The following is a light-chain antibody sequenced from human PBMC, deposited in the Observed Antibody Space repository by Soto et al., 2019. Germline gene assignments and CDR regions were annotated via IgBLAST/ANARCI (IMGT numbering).Light chain of an antibody. CDR2: DAS. V-gene: IGKV3-11*01. CDR3: QQRSNWPLT. CDR1: QSVSRY. J-gene: IGKJ5*01. Sequence: EIVLTQSPATLSLSPGKRATLSCRASQSVSRYLAWYQQKPGQAPRLLIYDASNRATGIPARFSGSGSGTDFTLTINNLEPEDFAVYYCQQRSNWPLTFGRGTRLEIK.